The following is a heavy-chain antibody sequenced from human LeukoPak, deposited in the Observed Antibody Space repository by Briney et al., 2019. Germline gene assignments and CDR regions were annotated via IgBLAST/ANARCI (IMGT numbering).Heavy chain of an antibody. Sequence: PGGSLRLSCAASGFTFSSYAMSWVRQAPGKGLEWVSAISGSGGSTYYADSVKGRFTISRDNSKNTLYLQMNSLRSDDTAVYYCARDDAKKELRFLEWLFYPMDYWGQGTLVTVSS. V-gene: IGHV3-23*01. J-gene: IGHJ4*02. CDR3: ARDDAKKELRFLEWLFYPMDY. D-gene: IGHD3-3*01. CDR2: ISGSGGST. CDR1: GFTFSSYA.